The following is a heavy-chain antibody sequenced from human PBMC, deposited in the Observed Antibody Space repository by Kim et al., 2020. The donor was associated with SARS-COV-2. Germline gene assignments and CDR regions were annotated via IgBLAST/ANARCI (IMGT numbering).Heavy chain of an antibody. D-gene: IGHD2-21*02. Sequence: VKGRFTISRDNAKNSLYLQMNSLRAEDTAVYYCARRSDMVVTAIEDAFDIWGQGTMVTVSS. J-gene: IGHJ3*02. CDR3: ARRSDMVVTAIEDAFDI. V-gene: IGHV3-11*03.